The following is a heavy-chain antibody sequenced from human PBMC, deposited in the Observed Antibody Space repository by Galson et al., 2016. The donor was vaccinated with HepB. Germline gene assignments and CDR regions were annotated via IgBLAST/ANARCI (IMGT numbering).Heavy chain of an antibody. J-gene: IGHJ1*01. CDR3: ARGGSYSPDF. D-gene: IGHD1-26*01. CDR2: ISSSGSTI. V-gene: IGHV3-11*01. Sequence: SLRLSCAASGFTFTDHYMSWIRQTPVKGLEWVSYISSSGSTIYYADSVQGRFTISRDNAKNSLFLQMNSLRTEDTAVYYCARGGSYSPDFWGQGTLVTVSS. CDR1: GFTFTDHY.